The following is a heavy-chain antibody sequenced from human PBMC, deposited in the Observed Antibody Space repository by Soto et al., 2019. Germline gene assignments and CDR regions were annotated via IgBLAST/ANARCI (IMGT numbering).Heavy chain of an antibody. V-gene: IGHV3-30*03. CDR2: ISYDGSNK. D-gene: IGHD5-18*01. CDR3: AREALVDTAMDTTGVDAFDI. Sequence: GGSLRLSCAASGFTFSSYGMHWVRQAPGKGLEWVAVISYDGSNKYYADSVKGRFTISRDNSKNTLYLQMNSLRAEDTAVYYCAREALVDTAMDTTGVDAFDIWGQGTMVTVSS. J-gene: IGHJ3*02. CDR1: GFTFSSYG.